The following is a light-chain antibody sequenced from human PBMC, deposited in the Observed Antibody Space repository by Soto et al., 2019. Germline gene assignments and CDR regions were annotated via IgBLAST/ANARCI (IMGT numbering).Light chain of an antibody. J-gene: IGLJ2*01. V-gene: IGLV2-14*03. Sequence: QSALTQPASVSGSPGQSITISCTGTSSDVGGYNYISWYQQHPGKAPKFIIYDARNRPSGVSNRFSGSRSGNTASLTISGLQAEDEADYYCSSYTSSNTVIFGGGTKLTVL. CDR3: SSYTSSNTVI. CDR2: DAR. CDR1: SSDVGGYNY.